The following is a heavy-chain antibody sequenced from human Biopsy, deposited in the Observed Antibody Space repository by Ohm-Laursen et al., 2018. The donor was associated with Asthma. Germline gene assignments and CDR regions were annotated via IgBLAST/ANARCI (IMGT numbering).Heavy chain of an antibody. CDR1: GFNFRTSG. V-gene: IGHV3-53*01. CDR2: IYSGGGT. Sequence: GSLRLSCTASGFNFRTSGMHWVRQPPGKGLEWVSVIYSGGGTYYADSVQGRVTISRDNSKNTLYLQMHSLRAEGTAVYYCARGDSSNWSHYYFDYWGQGTLVTVSS. D-gene: IGHD3-22*01. J-gene: IGHJ4*02. CDR3: ARGDSSNWSHYYFDY.